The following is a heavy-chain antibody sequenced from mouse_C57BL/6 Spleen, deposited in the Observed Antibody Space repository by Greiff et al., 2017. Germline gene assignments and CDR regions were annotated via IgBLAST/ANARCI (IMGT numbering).Heavy chain of an antibody. CDR1: GYAFSSSW. J-gene: IGHJ4*01. V-gene: IGHV1-82*01. CDR3: ARWDDYLYYAMDY. D-gene: IGHD2-4*01. Sequence: VQGVESGPELVKPGASVKISFKASGYAFSSSWMNWVKQRPGKGLEWIGRVYPGDGDTNYNGKFKGKATLTADKASSTAYMQRSSLTSEDSAVYFCARWDDYLYYAMDYWGQGTSVTVSS. CDR2: VYPGDGDT.